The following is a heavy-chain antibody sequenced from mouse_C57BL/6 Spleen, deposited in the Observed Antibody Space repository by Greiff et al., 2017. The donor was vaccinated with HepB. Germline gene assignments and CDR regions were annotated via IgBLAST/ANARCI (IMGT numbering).Heavy chain of an antibody. J-gene: IGHJ4*01. D-gene: IGHD2-4*01. CDR3: ARWDRDYDNAMDY. CDR1: GYTFTSYW. CDR2: IDPNSGGT. V-gene: IGHV1-72*01. Sequence: VQLVESGAELVKPGASVKLSCKASGYTFTSYWMHWVKQRPGRGLEWIGRIDPNSGGTKYNEKFKSKATLTVDKPSSTAYMQLSSLTSEDSAVYYCARWDRDYDNAMDYWGQGTSVTVSS.